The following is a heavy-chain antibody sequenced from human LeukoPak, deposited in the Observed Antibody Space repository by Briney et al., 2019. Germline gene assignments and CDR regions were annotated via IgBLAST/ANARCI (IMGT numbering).Heavy chain of an antibody. Sequence: SETLSLTCTVSGGSIRNFYWSWIRQPPGKGLEWIGYIYYTGVTNYNPSLKSRVTISVDTSKNQFSLKLSSVTAADTAVYYCARAANYYDSSGYYYGLDYWGQGTLVTVSS. CDR3: ARAANYYDSSGYYYGLDY. CDR1: GGSIRNFY. D-gene: IGHD3-22*01. V-gene: IGHV4-59*01. J-gene: IGHJ4*02. CDR2: IYYTGVT.